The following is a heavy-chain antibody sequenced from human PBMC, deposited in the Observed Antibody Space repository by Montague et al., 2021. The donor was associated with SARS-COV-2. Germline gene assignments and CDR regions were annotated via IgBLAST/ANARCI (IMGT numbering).Heavy chain of an antibody. Sequence: SETLSLTCAVYGGSFSGYSWSWIRQPPGKGLEWIGQIYDSGSTNYNPSLKSRVTISVDTSKNQFSLKLSSVTAADTALYYCRVVPAGIPKGPNFYYMDVWGKGTTVTVSS. CDR3: RVVPAGIPKGPNFYYMDV. V-gene: IGHV4-34*01. J-gene: IGHJ6*03. CDR2: IYDSGST. D-gene: IGHD2-2*02. CDR1: GGSFSGYS.